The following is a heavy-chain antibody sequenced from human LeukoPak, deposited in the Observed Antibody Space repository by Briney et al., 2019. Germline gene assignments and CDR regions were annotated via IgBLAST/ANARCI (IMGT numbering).Heavy chain of an antibody. D-gene: IGHD2-8*01. CDR2: VYNSGFT. J-gene: IGHJ3*02. CDR1: GGFTSPYK. V-gene: IGHV4-4*08. Sequence: SETLSLTCTVSGGFTSPYKWSWIRQPPGKGLEWIGFVYNSGFTSYNPSLKSRLTISVDTSKNQFSLKLTSATAADTAVYYCAREWSAFDTWGQGTMVTVSS. CDR3: AREWSAFDT.